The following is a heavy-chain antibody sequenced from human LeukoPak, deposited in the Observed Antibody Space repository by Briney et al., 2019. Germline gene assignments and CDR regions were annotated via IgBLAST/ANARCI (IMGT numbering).Heavy chain of an antibody. J-gene: IGHJ6*02. Sequence: SETLSLTCTVSGGSISSSSYYWGWIRQPPGKGLEWIGSIYYSGSTYYNPSLKSRVTISVDTSKNQFSLKLSSVTAADTAVYYCARQSDSDYYYYGMDVWAKGPRSPSP. CDR3: ARQSDSDYYYYGMDV. CDR1: GGSISSSSYY. D-gene: IGHD2-21*02. CDR2: IYYSGST. V-gene: IGHV4-39*01.